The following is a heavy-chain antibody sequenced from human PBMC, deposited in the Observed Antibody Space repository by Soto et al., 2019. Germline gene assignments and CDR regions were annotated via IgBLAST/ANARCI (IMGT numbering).Heavy chain of an antibody. V-gene: IGHV1-2*02. D-gene: IGHD3-10*01. J-gene: IGHJ6*02. CDR1: GYTFTGYY. CDR3: ARDMVREVIKGYYYYGMDV. Sequence: ASVKVSCKASGYTFTGYYMHWVRQAPGQGLEWMGWINPNSGGTNYAQKFQGRVTMTRDTSISTAYMELSRLRSDDTAVYYCARDMVREVIKGYYYYGMDVWGQGTTVTVSS. CDR2: INPNSGGT.